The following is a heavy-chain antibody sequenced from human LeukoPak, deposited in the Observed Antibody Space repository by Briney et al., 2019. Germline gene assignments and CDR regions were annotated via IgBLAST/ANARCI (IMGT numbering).Heavy chain of an antibody. Sequence: ASVKVSCKASGYTFTSYYMHWVRQAPGQGLEWMGIINPSGGSTSYAQKFQGRGTMTRDTSTSTVYMELSSLRSEDTAVYYCAGSRGSGSYGFGMDVWGKGTTVTVSS. CDR2: INPSGGST. J-gene: IGHJ6*04. CDR3: AGSRGSGSYGFGMDV. CDR1: GYTFTSYY. V-gene: IGHV1-46*01. D-gene: IGHD3-10*01.